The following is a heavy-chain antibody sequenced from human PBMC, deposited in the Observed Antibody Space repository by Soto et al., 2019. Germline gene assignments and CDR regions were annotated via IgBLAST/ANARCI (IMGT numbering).Heavy chain of an antibody. J-gene: IGHJ6*02. D-gene: IGHD3-10*01. CDR2: IDPSDSNT. V-gene: IGHV5-10-1*01. CDR1: GYTFSNYW. CDR3: ASIMEIRNSKVRGGLYGGMDV. Sequence: GESLKISCKGSGYTFSNYWINLVRQMPGKGLEWMGKIDPSDSNTKYSPSFQGHVTISVNKSISTAYLPWRSLKASDPAIYYCASIMEIRNSKVRGGLYGGMDVWGQGTMVTVSS.